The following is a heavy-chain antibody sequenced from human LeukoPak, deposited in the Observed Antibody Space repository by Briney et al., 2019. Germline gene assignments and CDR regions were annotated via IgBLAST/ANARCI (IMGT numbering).Heavy chain of an antibody. CDR2: ISGSGGAT. V-gene: IGHV3-23*01. CDR1: GFTFSSYA. CDR3: AKAVVVVPAATPFDY. Sequence: GGSLRLSCAASGFTFSSYAMSWVRQAPGKGLEWGSTISGSGGATYYADSVKGRFTISRDNSKITLYLQMNGLRAEDTALFYCAKAVVVVPAATPFDYWGLGTLVTVSS. J-gene: IGHJ4*02. D-gene: IGHD2-2*01.